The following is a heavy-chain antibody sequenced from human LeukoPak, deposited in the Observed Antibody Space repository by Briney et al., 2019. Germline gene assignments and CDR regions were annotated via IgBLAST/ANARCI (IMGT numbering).Heavy chain of an antibody. CDR2: IYPGDSDT. CDR3: ARLGVVPAAPTGIDY. CDR1: GYSFTSYW. V-gene: IGHV5-51*01. Sequence: GESLKISCKGSGYSFTSYWIGWVRQMPGKGLEWMGIIYPGDSDTRYSPSFQGQVTISADKSISTAYLQWSSLKASDTVMYYCARLGVVPAAPTGIDYWGQGTLVTVSS. D-gene: IGHD2-2*01. J-gene: IGHJ4*02.